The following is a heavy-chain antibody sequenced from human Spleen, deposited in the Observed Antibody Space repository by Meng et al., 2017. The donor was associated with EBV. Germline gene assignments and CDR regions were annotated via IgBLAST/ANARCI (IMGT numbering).Heavy chain of an antibody. CDR1: GFTFSRYW. Sequence: LLVESGGALVQPGGSLRLSCAASGFTFSRYWMHWVRQVPGEGLVWVSRINEHGSITNYADSVKGRFTISRDNARNTLYLQMNSLRAEDIGLYFCSRDLAGSDDSWGQGTLVTVFS. CDR2: INEHGSIT. V-gene: IGHV3-74*01. D-gene: IGHD1-14*01. J-gene: IGHJ5*01. CDR3: SRDLAGSDDS.